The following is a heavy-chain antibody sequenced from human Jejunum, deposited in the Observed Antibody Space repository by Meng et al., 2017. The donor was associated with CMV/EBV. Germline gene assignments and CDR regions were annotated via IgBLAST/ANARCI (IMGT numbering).Heavy chain of an antibody. CDR2: VHSGGTT. D-gene: IGHD4-17*01. CDR1: GFTVSTNY. Sequence: LSCAASGFTVSTNYISWVRHPPGKGLEWDSIVHSGGTTFYADSVKGRFTISRDESRNTVFLQMNSLRSEDTAVYYCARAPTVTTVFDSWGQGTLVTVSS. V-gene: IGHV3-66*02. CDR3: ARAPTVTTVFDS. J-gene: IGHJ4*02.